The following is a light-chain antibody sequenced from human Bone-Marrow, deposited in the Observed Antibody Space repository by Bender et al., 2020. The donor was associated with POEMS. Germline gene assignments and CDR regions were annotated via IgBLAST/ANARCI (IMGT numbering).Light chain of an antibody. CDR2: DVN. V-gene: IGLV2-14*03. J-gene: IGLJ3*02. CDR3: SSYTSRVNPYVL. Sequence: QSALTQPASVSGSPGQSITISCTGTSSDVGGYNFVSWYQHHPGKAPKLLIYDVNSRPSGVSNRFSGSKSGNTASLTISGLQAEDEADYYCSSYTSRVNPYVLFGGGTKLTVL. CDR1: SSDVGGYNF.